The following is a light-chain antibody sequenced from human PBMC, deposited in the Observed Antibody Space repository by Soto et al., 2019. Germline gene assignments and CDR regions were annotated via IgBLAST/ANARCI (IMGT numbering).Light chain of an antibody. J-gene: IGKJ2*01. CDR3: QQLNRYPYT. CDR2: AAS. V-gene: IGKV1-9*01. CDR1: QGISSY. Sequence: DIQLTQSPSFLSASVGDRVTITCRARQGISSYLAWYQQKPGKAPKLLIYAASTLQSGVPSRFSGSGSGTEFTLTISSLQPEDFATYYCQQLNRYPYTFGQGTKLEIK.